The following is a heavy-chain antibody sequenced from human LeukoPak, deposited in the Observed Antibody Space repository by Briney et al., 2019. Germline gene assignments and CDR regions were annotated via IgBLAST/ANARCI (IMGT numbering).Heavy chain of an antibody. V-gene: IGHV4-4*02. CDR1: GGSSSSSNW. CDR2: IHHTGEI. CDR3: ARGKQQLVPPFEY. J-gene: IGHJ4*02. Sequence: SETLYLTCGDSGGSSSSSNWWSWVRQPPGKGLEWIGEIHHTGEINYNPSLKSRVTISLDKSKNQFSLKLTSVTAADTAIYYCARGKQQLVPPFEYWGQGALVTVSS. D-gene: IGHD6-13*01.